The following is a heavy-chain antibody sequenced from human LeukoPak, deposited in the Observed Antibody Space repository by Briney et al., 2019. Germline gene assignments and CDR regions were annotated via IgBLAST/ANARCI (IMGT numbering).Heavy chain of an antibody. CDR3: AAADSSGWFFDY. CDR1: GFTFTSSA. Sequence: GASVKVSFKASGFTFTSSAMQWVRQARGQRLEWIGWIVVGSGNTNYAQKFQERVTITRDMSTSTAYMELSSLRSEDTAVYYCAAADSSGWFFDYWGQGTLVTVSS. CDR2: IVVGSGNT. J-gene: IGHJ4*02. D-gene: IGHD6-19*01. V-gene: IGHV1-58*02.